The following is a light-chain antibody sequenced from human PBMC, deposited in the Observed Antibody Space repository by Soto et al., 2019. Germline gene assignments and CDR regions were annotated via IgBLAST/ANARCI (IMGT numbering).Light chain of an antibody. CDR1: QSVSSN. CDR2: GAS. Sequence: EIVMTQSPATLSVSPGERATLSCRASQSVSSNLAWYQRKPGQAPRLLIYGASTRATGIPARFSGSGSGTQFTLTISSLQSEDFALYYCQQYDNWPWTFGQGTKLEIK. CDR3: QQYDNWPWT. J-gene: IGKJ2*01. V-gene: IGKV3-15*01.